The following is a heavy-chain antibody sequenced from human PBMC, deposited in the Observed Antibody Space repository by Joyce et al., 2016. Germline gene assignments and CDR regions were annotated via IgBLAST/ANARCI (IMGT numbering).Heavy chain of an antibody. J-gene: IGHJ4*02. Sequence: QMQLVESGGGVVQPGRSLRLSCAASGFTFTSYAMNWVRQAPGKGLEWVAILSFDGSHKYSADSAKGRFTISRDNSKNTLYLQMNSLRAEDTAVYFCARDHCSSSICYFDYWGQGTLVTVSS. D-gene: IGHD2-2*01. CDR2: LSFDGSHK. V-gene: IGHV3-30-3*01. CDR1: GFTFTSYA. CDR3: ARDHCSSSICYFDY.